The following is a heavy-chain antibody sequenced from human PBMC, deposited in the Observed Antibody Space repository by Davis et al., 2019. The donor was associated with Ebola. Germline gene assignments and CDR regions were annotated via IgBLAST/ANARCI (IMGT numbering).Heavy chain of an antibody. CDR3: ARATFGYNSGWYADY. Sequence: ASVKVSCKASGYTFTSYAMHWVRQAPGQRLEWMGWINAGNGNTKYSQRFQGRVTITTDTSASTVYLDLTSLRSDDTAVFYCARATFGYNSGWYADYWGPGSLVTVSS. CDR1: GYTFTSYA. J-gene: IGHJ4*02. V-gene: IGHV1-3*01. CDR2: INAGNGNT. D-gene: IGHD6-19*01.